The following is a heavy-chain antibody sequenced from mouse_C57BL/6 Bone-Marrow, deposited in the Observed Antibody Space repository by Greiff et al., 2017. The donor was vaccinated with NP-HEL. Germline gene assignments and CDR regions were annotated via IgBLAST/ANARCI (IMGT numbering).Heavy chain of an antibody. CDR2: IYPGSGST. CDR3: AIGCWSYY. V-gene: IGHV1-55*01. CDR1: GYTFTSYW. D-gene: IGHD3-3*01. Sequence: QVQLQQPGAELVKPGASVKMSCKASGYTFTSYWITWVKQRPGQGLEWIGDIYPGSGSTNYNEKFKSKATLTVDKSSSTAYMQLSSLTSEDSAVYYCAIGCWSYYWGQGTTLTVSS. J-gene: IGHJ2*01.